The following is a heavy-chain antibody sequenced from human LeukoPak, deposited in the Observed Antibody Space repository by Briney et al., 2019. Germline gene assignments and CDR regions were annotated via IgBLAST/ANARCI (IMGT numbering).Heavy chain of an antibody. V-gene: IGHV4-59*01. CDR1: GGSISSYY. CDR3: ARESSFGGWFDP. D-gene: IGHD3-16*01. CDR2: IYYSGST. Sequence: SETLSLTCTVSGGSISSYYWSWIRQPPGKGLEWIGYIYYSGSTNYNPSLKSRVTISVDTSKNQFSLKLSSVTAADTAVYYCARESSFGGWFDPWGQGTLVTVSS. J-gene: IGHJ5*02.